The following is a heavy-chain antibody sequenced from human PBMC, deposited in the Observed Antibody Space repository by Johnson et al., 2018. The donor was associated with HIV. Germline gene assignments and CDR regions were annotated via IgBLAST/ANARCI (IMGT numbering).Heavy chain of an antibody. CDR1: GFTFSTYA. CDR2: ISYDGSNK. J-gene: IGHJ3*02. CDR3: ARVGYYVDAFDI. Sequence: QVQLVESGGGVVQPGRSLRLSCVASGFTFSTYAMHWVRQAPGQGLEWVTIISYDGSNKFYADSVKGRFTISRDNSKNTLYLQMNSLRVEDTAVYYCARVGYYVDAFDIWGQGTVVTVSS. V-gene: IGHV3-30-3*01. D-gene: IGHD3-22*01.